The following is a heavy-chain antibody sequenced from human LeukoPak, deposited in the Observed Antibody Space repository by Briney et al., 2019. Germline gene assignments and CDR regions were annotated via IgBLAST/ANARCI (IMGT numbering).Heavy chain of an antibody. CDR1: GGSISSYY. CDR2: IYHSGST. D-gene: IGHD6-13*01. Sequence: SETLSLTCTVSGGSISSYYWSWIRQPPGKGLEWIGYIYHSGSTNYNPSLKSRVTISVDTSKNQFSLKLSSVTAADTAVYYCARDRGIAAAGYYFDYWGQGTLVTVSS. V-gene: IGHV4-59*01. CDR3: ARDRGIAAAGYYFDY. J-gene: IGHJ4*02.